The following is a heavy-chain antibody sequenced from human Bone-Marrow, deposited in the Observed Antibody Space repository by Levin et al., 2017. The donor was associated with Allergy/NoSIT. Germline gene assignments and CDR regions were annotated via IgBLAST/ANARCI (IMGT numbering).Heavy chain of an antibody. CDR2: IYSSGST. CDR3: ARENLPPATIRSFDP. Sequence: SETLSLTCTVSGGSISGQYWSWIRQPPGKGLEWIGYIYSSGSTDYNPSLKSRVTISVDTAKNLFSLKLSSVTAADTAVYFCARENLPPATIRSFDPWGQGTLVTVSS. V-gene: IGHV4-59*11. J-gene: IGHJ5*02. CDR1: GGSISGQY. D-gene: IGHD2-2*02.